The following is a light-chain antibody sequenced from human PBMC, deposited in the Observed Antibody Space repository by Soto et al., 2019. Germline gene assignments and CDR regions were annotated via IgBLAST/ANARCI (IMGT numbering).Light chain of an antibody. V-gene: IGKV3-20*01. CDR1: QTISSNY. CDR3: EQYGSSPRT. Sequence: EIVLTQSPGTLSLYPGERATLSCRASQTISSNYFAWYQQKPGQAPRLLIYGISTRATCIPDRFSGSGSGTDFTLTISRLEPEDFAVYYCEQYGSSPRTFGQGTKVDIK. J-gene: IGKJ1*01. CDR2: GIS.